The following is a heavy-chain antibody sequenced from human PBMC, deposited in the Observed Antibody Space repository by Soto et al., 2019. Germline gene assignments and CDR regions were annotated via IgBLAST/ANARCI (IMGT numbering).Heavy chain of an antibody. CDR1: GYTFTGYG. CDR2: ISAYNGNT. D-gene: IGHD3-22*01. Sequence: ASVKVSCKASGYTFTGYGISWVRQAPGQGLEWMGWISAYNGNTSYAQKLQGRVTMTTDTSTSTAYMELRSLRSDDTAVYYCARTLVVGDAFDIWGQGTMVTVSS. V-gene: IGHV1-18*01. CDR3: ARTLVVGDAFDI. J-gene: IGHJ3*02.